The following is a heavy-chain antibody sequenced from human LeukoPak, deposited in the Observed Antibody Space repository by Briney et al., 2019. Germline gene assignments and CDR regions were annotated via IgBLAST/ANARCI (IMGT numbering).Heavy chain of an antibody. CDR1: GFTFSSYS. J-gene: IGHJ4*02. Sequence: GGSLRLSCAASGFTFSSYSMNWVRQAPGKGLEWVSAISGSGGSTYYADSVKGRFTISRDNSKNTLYLQMNSLRAEDTAVYYCARSYYYGSGSLIFDYWGQGTLVTVSS. CDR2: ISGSGGST. CDR3: ARSYYYGSGSLIFDY. V-gene: IGHV3-23*01. D-gene: IGHD3-10*01.